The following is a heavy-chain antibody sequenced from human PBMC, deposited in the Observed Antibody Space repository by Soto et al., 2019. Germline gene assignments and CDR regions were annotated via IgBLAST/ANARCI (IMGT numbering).Heavy chain of an antibody. CDR1: GGSISSSNW. CDR2: IYHSGST. V-gene: IGHV4-4*02. D-gene: IGHD1-26*01. Sequence: QVQLQESGPGLVKPSGTLSLTCAVSGGSISSSNWWSWVRQPPGKGLEWIGEIYHSGSTNYNPSLKSRVTLSLDXXKTQFSLKLSSVTAADTAVYYCARVSGSYYYGMDVWGQGTTVTVSS. CDR3: ARVSGSYYYGMDV. J-gene: IGHJ6*02.